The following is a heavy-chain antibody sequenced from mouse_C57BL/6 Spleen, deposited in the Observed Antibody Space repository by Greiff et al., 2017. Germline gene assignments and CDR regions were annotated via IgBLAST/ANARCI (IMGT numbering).Heavy chain of an antibody. CDR3: ASPYYYGSSPWFAY. Sequence: VQLQQPGPELVKPGASVKISCKASGYAFSSSWMNWVKQRPGKGLEWIGRIYPGDGDTNYNGKFKGKATLTADKSSSTAYMQLSSLTSEDSAVYFCASPYYYGSSPWFAYWGQGTLVTVSA. V-gene: IGHV1-82*01. CDR1: GYAFSSSW. D-gene: IGHD1-1*01. J-gene: IGHJ3*01. CDR2: IYPGDGDT.